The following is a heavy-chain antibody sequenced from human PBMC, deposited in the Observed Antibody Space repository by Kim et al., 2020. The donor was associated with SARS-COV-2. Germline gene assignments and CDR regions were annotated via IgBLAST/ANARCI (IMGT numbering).Heavy chain of an antibody. J-gene: IGHJ4*02. CDR3: ARDYDFWSGYTYYFDY. Sequence: SVKGRFTITRDNAKNSLYLQMNSLRAEDTAVYYCARDYDFWSGYTYYFDYWGQGTLVTVSS. D-gene: IGHD3-3*01. V-gene: IGHV3-21*01.